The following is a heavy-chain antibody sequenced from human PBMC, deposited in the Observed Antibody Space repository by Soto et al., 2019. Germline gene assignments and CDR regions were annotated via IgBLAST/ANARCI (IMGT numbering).Heavy chain of an antibody. J-gene: IGHJ4*02. CDR1: GFTFSTYA. CDR2: FCSDGTT. Sequence: PCGSVILSCAASGFTFSTYAMAGVRQAPGKGLEWVSTFCSDGTTYYADPVTGRFTISRDNSKSTLYLQMNNLEVEDTAVYSCVMDTHTPARFDHWGQGTLVTVSS. CDR3: VMDTHTPARFDH. D-gene: IGHD5-18*01. V-gene: IGHV3-53*01.